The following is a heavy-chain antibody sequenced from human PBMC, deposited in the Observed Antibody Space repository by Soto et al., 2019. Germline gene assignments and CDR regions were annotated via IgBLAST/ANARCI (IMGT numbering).Heavy chain of an antibody. J-gene: IGHJ5*02. CDR3: ARQAGRCGGGSCYSDWFDP. Sequence: QVQLVQSGAEVKKPGSSVKVSCKASGGTFSSYAISWVRQAPGQGLEWMGGIIPIFGTANYAQKFQGRVTITADESTSPAHMELSSLRSEDTAVYCCARQAGRCGGGSCYSDWFDPWGQGTLVTVSS. D-gene: IGHD2-15*01. CDR2: IIPIFGTA. CDR1: GGTFSSYA. V-gene: IGHV1-69*01.